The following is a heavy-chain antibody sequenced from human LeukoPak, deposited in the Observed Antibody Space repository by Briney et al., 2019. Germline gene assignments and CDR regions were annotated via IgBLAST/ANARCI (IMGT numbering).Heavy chain of an antibody. V-gene: IGHV1-46*01. CDR3: ARETVVPAALSYYYYYYMDV. CDR1: GYTFTSYY. CDR2: INPSGGST. J-gene: IGHJ6*03. D-gene: IGHD2-2*01. Sequence: GASVKVSCKASGYTFTSYYMHWVRQAPGQGLEWMGIINPSGGSTSYAQKFQGRVTMTRDTSTSTVYMELSSLRSEDTAVYYCARETVVPAALSYYYYYYMDVWGKGTTVTVSS.